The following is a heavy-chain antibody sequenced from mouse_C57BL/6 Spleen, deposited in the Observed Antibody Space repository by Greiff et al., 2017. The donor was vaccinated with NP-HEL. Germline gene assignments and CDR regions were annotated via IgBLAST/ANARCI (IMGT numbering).Heavy chain of an antibody. Sequence: QVQLQQPGAELVKPGASVKLSCKASGYTFTSYWMQWVNQRPGQGLEWIGEIDPSDSYPNYNQKFTGKATLTVDTSSSTAYMQLSSLTSEDSAVYYCARSFYYGSSHWYFDVWGTGTTVTVSS. CDR1: GYTFTSYW. CDR3: ARSFYYGSSHWYFDV. J-gene: IGHJ1*03. D-gene: IGHD1-1*01. V-gene: IGHV1-50*01. CDR2: IDPSDSYP.